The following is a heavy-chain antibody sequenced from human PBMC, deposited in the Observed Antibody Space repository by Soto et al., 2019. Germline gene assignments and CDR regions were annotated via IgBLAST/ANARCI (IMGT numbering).Heavy chain of an antibody. CDR3: ARDQTGITTTGGGRIDH. V-gene: IGHV3-30-3*01. Sequence: ESGGGVVQPGRSLRLSCAASGFTFSTHAMHWVRQAPGKGLECVAIVSFDGSNKYYADSVKGRFTISRDNSKNTLYLQMSGLTPEDTAVYYWARDQTGITTTGGGRIDHWGQGTLVTVSS. CDR1: GFTFSTHA. J-gene: IGHJ4*02. D-gene: IGHD1-20*01. CDR2: VSFDGSNK.